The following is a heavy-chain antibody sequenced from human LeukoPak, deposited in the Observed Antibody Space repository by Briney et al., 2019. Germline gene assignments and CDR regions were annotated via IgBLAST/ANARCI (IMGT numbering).Heavy chain of an antibody. CDR1: GYSFTGSF. Sequence: GASVKVSCKASGYSFTGSFMHWVRQAPGQGLERMGWINPSSGDTHYVQKFQGRVTMTRDTSISAAYMELSRLRSDDTAMYYCATTYDLSYWGQGTLVTVSS. D-gene: IGHD5-12*01. CDR2: INPSSGDT. V-gene: IGHV1-2*02. J-gene: IGHJ4*02. CDR3: ATTYDLSY.